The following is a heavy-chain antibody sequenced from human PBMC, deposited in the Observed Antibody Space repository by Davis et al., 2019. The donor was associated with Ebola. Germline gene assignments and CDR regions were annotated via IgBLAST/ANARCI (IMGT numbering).Heavy chain of an antibody. CDR1: GFTFSTYC. J-gene: IGHJ6*03. Sequence: GESLKISCAASGFTFSTYCMTWVRQAPGKGLEWVANIKQDGKDGSEKYYVDSVKGRFTISRNNARNSLYLQMNSLRVEDTAVYYCARDRISLVRGGHYYYYMDVWGKGTTVTVSS. V-gene: IGHV3-7*01. CDR2: IKQDGKDGSEK. D-gene: IGHD3-10*01. CDR3: ARDRISLVRGGHYYYYMDV.